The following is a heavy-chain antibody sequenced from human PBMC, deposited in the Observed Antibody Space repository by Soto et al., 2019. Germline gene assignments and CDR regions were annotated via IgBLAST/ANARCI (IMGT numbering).Heavy chain of an antibody. V-gene: IGHV3-9*01. Sequence: EVQLVESGGGLVQPGRSLRLSCAVSGFTFEDHAMHWVRRAPGKGLEWVSGISWNGGIVGYADSVKGRFTISRDNAKNFLYLQMNSLRAEDTALYYCTKDINIGRDAFDIWGQGTMVTVSS. D-gene: IGHD3-16*02. CDR1: GFTFEDHA. CDR2: ISWNGGIV. CDR3: TKDINIGRDAFDI. J-gene: IGHJ3*02.